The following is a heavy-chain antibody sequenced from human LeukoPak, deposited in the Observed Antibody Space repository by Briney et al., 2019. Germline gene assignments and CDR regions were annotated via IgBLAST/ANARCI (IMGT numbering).Heavy chain of an antibody. Sequence: KPSETLSLTCTVSGGSISSYYWSWIRQPPGKGLEWIGYIYYSGSTNYNPSLKSRVTISVDTSKNQFSLKLSSVTAADTAVYHCARVVDCSGGSCYIPWGQGTLVTVSS. CDR3: ARVVDCSGGSCYIP. D-gene: IGHD2-15*01. J-gene: IGHJ5*02. CDR2: IYYSGST. V-gene: IGHV4-59*01. CDR1: GGSISSYY.